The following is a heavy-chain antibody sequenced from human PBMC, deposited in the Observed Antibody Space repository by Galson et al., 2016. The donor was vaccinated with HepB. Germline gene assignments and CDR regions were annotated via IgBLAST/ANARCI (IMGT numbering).Heavy chain of an antibody. CDR3: ARLGRDLCFDY. CDR1: GFTFSINT. Sequence: SLRLSCAASGFTFSINTMSWIRQTPGKGLEWVTTINGNGGNTWYADSVKGRFTVSRDNSDNRMFLQMNSLSASDTAMYYCARLGRDLCFDYWGQGTLVTVSS. J-gene: IGHJ4*02. V-gene: IGHV3-23*01. CDR2: INGNGGNT. D-gene: IGHD3-16*01.